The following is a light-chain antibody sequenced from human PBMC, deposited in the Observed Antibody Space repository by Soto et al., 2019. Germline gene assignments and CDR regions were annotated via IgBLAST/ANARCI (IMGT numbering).Light chain of an antibody. Sequence: AIRMTQSPSSFSASTGDRVTITCRASQGISSYLAWYQQKPGKAPKLLIYAASTLQSGVPSRFSGSGSGTDFTLTISCLQSGDFATYYCQQYYSYPLTFGQGTQVEIK. CDR2: AAS. CDR3: QQYYSYPLT. J-gene: IGKJ1*01. CDR1: QGISSY. V-gene: IGKV1-8*01.